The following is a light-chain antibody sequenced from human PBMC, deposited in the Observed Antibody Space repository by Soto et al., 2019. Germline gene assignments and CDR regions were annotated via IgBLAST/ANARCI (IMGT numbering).Light chain of an antibody. CDR2: EVS. J-gene: IGLJ1*01. CDR1: SSDVGSYNL. V-gene: IGLV2-23*02. CDR3: CSYAGSSTFYV. Sequence: ALTQPASVSVSPGQSTTISCTGTSSDVGSYNLVSWYQQHPGKAPKIMIYEVSKRPSGVSNRFSGSKSGNTASLTISRLQAEDEADYYCCSYAGSSTFYVFGTGTKVTVL.